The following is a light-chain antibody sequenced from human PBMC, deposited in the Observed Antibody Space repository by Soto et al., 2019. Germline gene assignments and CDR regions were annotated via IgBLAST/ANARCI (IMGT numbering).Light chain of an antibody. CDR3: SSYTSSSTVV. CDR1: SSDVGGYNY. V-gene: IGLV2-14*01. J-gene: IGLJ2*01. Sequence: QSALTQPASVSGSPGQSITISCTGTSSDVGGYNYVSWYQQHPGKAPKLIIYDVSKRPSGVSNRFSGSKSGNTASLTSSGPQAEEEADYYCSSYTSSSTVVFGGGTKLTVL. CDR2: DVS.